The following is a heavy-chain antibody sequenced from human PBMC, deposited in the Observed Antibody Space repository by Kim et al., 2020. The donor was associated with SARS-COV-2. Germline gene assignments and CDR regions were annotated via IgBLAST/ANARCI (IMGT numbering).Heavy chain of an antibody. Sequence: SETLSLTCAVSGASISSRSCWSWVRQPPGRQLEWIGVIDHSGSTSYNVSLKSRVTISVDKSKNQFSLKLNSVSAADTAVYYCARGVSSAWTLTAWFHPWGQGTLVTVSP. V-gene: IGHV4-4*02. CDR2: IDHSGST. CDR1: GASISSRSC. J-gene: IGHJ5*01. CDR3: ARGVSSAWTLTAWFHP. D-gene: IGHD3-22*01.